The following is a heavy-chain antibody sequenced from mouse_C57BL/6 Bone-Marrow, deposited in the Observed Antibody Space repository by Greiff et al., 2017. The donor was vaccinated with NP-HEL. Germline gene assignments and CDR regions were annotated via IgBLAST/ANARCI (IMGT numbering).Heavy chain of an antibody. CDR3: ARWGLWDYFDY. J-gene: IGHJ2*01. D-gene: IGHD1-1*02. V-gene: IGHV1-82*01. CDR1: GYAFSSSW. Sequence: QVQLQQSGPELVKPGASVKISCKASGYAFSSSWMNWVKQRPGKGLEWIGRIYPGDGDPNYNGKVKGKATLTADKSSSTAYMQLSSLTSEDAAVYFCARWGLWDYFDYWGQGTTLTVSS. CDR2: IYPGDGDP.